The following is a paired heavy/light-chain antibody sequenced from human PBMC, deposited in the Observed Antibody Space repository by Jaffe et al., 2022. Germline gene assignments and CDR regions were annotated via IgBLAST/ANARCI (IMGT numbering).Heavy chain of an antibody. D-gene: IGHD3-9*01. V-gene: IGHV3-23*01. CDR2: ISGSGGST. J-gene: IGHJ3*02. CDR3: AKDSDPDILTGYYEIDGAFDI. Sequence: EVQLLESGGGLVQPGGSLRLSCAASGFTFSSYAMSWVRQAPGKGLEWVSAISGSGGSTYYADSVKGRFTISRDNSKNTLYLQMNSLRAEDTAVYYCAKDSDPDILTGYYEIDGAFDIWGQGTMVTVSS. CDR1: GFTFSSYA.
Light chain of an antibody. CDR2: GKN. J-gene: IGLJ1*01. CDR1: SLRSYY. CDR3: NSRDSSGNHLNYV. Sequence: SSELTQDPAVSVALGQTVRITCQGDSLRSYYASWYQQKPGQAPVLVIYGKNNRPSGIPDRFSGSSSGNTASLTITGAQAEDEADYYCNSRDSSGNHLNYVFGTGTKVTVL. V-gene: IGLV3-19*01.